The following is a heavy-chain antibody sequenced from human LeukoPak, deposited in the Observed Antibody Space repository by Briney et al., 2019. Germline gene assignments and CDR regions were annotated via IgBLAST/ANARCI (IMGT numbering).Heavy chain of an antibody. J-gene: IGHJ3*02. D-gene: IGHD3-10*01. Sequence: GGSLRLSCAASGFIFSSYWMSWVRQAPGKGLECVANIKQHGSEKYYVDSVKGRLTISRDNAKNSLYLQMNSLRAEDTAVYYCAREGVVWFGELSKDAFDIWGQGTMVTVSS. V-gene: IGHV3-7*01. CDR3: AREGVVWFGELSKDAFDI. CDR1: GFIFSSYW. CDR2: IKQHGSEK.